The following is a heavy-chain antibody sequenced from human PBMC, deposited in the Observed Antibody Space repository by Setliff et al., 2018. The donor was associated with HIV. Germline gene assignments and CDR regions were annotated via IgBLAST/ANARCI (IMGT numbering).Heavy chain of an antibody. D-gene: IGHD3-22*01. Sequence: SETLSLTCIVSGGSISSSTYYWGWIRQPPGEGLEWIGHIYSTGDTNYNPSLKSRVTLSADTSKNQLSLSLTSVTAADTAVYYCARVRLTMIMMVDYFDQWGQGTLVTVSS. J-gene: IGHJ4*02. CDR3: ARVRLTMIMMVDYFDQ. V-gene: IGHV4-39*07. CDR2: IYSTGDT. CDR1: GGSISSSTYY.